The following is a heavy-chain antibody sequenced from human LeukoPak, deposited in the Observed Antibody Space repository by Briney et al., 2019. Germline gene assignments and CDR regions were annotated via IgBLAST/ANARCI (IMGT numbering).Heavy chain of an antibody. Sequence: PAGSLKLSCAASGFTFSGSAMHWVRQASGKGLEWVGRIRSKANSYATAYAASVRGRFTISRDDSKNTAYLEMNSLKTEDTAVYLCARLDEVAKKFDYWGQGALVTVSS. J-gene: IGHJ4*02. D-gene: IGHD2-15*01. V-gene: IGHV3-73*01. CDR2: IRSKANSYAT. CDR1: GFTFSGSA. CDR3: ARLDEVAKKFDY.